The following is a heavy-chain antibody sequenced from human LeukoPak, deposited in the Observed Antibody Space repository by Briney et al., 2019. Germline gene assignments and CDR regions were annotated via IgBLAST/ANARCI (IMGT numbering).Heavy chain of an antibody. Sequence: XHWXRXAXXXXXXXMAGFDPEDGETIYAQKFQGRVTMTEDTSTDTAYMELSSLRSEDTAVYYCAAMAAAGLNDAFDIWGQGTMVTVSS. CDR2: FDPEDGET. D-gene: IGHD6-13*01. CDR3: AAMAAAGLNDAFDI. V-gene: IGHV1-24*01. J-gene: IGHJ3*02.